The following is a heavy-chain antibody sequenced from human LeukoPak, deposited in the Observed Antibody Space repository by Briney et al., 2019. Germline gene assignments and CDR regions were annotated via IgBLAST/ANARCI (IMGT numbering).Heavy chain of an antibody. CDR1: EFTFSNYA. Sequence: GGSLRLSCAASEFTFSNYAMTWVRQAPGKGLEWVSSITASGGSTYYADSVRGRFTFSKDSSKNTLYLQMNSPRAEDTAIYFCAKDPNGDFIGAFDFWGQGTMVAVSS. V-gene: IGHV3-23*01. CDR2: ITASGGST. D-gene: IGHD4-17*01. CDR3: AKDPNGDFIGAFDF. J-gene: IGHJ3*01.